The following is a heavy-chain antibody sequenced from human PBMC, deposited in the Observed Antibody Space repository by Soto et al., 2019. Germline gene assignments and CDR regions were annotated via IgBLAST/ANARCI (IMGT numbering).Heavy chain of an antibody. D-gene: IGHD3-22*01. Sequence: GASVKVSCKASGGTFSTYTITRVRQAPGQGLEWMGRIIPIIGIINYAQKFQGRVTISADKFTGTAYMELTRLRSDDTAVYYCAGDPDSHYNDSHASSYPWGQGTLLTVSS. CDR1: GGTFSTYT. J-gene: IGHJ5*02. CDR2: IIPIIGII. V-gene: IGHV1-69*04. CDR3: AGDPDSHYNDSHASSYP.